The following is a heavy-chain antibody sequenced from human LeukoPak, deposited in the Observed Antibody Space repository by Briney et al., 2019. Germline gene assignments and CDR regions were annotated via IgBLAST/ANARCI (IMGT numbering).Heavy chain of an antibody. J-gene: IGHJ3*02. CDR2: IIPILGIA. CDR3: ATDGIVVVPAATEKLDAFDI. V-gene: IGHV1-69*04. D-gene: IGHD2-2*01. Sequence: SVKVSCKASGGTFSSYAISWVRQAPGQGLEWMGRIIPILGIANYAQKFQGRVTMTEDTSTDTAYMELSSLRSEDTAVYYCATDGIVVVPAATEKLDAFDIWGQGTMVTVSS. CDR1: GGTFSSYA.